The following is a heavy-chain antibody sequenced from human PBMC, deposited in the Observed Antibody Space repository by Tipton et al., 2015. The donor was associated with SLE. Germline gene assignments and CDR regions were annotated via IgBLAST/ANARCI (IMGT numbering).Heavy chain of an antibody. D-gene: IGHD1-26*01. Sequence: QSGAEVKKPGASVKVSCKASGYIFNRYGISWVRQAPGQGLEWMGWISAYNGNTKYAQKLQGRVTMTTDTYTSTAYMELRSLRSDDTAVYYCARDLRRGGSYYDFWGQGTLVTVSS. J-gene: IGHJ4*02. CDR3: ARDLRRGGSYYDF. CDR1: GYIFNRYG. V-gene: IGHV1-18*01. CDR2: ISAYNGNT.